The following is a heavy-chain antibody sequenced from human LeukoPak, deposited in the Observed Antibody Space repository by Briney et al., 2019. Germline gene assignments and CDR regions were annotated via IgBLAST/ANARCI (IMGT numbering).Heavy chain of an antibody. Sequence: GGSLRLSCSASGFTFSSFAVFWVRRAPGKGLEYVSGISSDGGRTNYADSVKARFTISRDNSKVTLYLQMTSLRPEDTAIYYCVKDPSGNYFYFDYWGQGTLVTVSS. CDR1: GFTFSSFA. CDR3: VKDPSGNYFYFDY. V-gene: IGHV3-64D*09. J-gene: IGHJ4*02. CDR2: ISSDGGRT. D-gene: IGHD1-26*01.